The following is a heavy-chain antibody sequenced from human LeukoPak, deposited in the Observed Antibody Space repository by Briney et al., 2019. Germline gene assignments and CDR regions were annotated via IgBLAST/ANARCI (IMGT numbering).Heavy chain of an antibody. Sequence: SETLSLTCTVSGGSISSYYWSWIRQPPGKGLEWIGYIYYSGSTNYNPSLKSRVTISVDTSKNQFSLKLSSVTAADTAVYYCARGRGGTDFDYWAREPWSPSPQ. CDR2: IYYSGST. CDR3: ARGRGGTDFDY. V-gene: IGHV4-59*01. D-gene: IGHD3-16*01. CDR1: GGSISSYY. J-gene: IGHJ4*02.